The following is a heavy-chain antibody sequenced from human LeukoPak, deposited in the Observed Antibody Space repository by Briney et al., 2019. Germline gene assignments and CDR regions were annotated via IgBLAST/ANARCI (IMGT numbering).Heavy chain of an antibody. CDR1: GFTFSSYA. D-gene: IGHD3-3*01. CDR3: VTHQRDFRSGYYTGMGPFDY. CDR2: ISGSGGST. V-gene: IGHV3-23*01. Sequence: GGSLRLSCAASGFTFSSYAMSWVHQAPGKGLEWVSAISGSGGSTYYADSVKGRFTISRDNSKNTLYLQMNSLRAEDTAVYYCVTHQRDFRSGYYTGMGPFDYWGQGTLATVSS. J-gene: IGHJ4*02.